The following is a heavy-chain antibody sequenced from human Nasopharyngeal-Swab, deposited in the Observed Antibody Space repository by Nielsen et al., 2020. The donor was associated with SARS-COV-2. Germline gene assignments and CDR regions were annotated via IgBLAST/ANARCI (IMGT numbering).Heavy chain of an antibody. V-gene: IGHV3-11*01. Sequence: GASLKISWAASGFSFSDYYISWIRQAPGKGLEWVSYISTTGTTMYYADSVKGRFIISRDNAKNSLFLQMNSLRAEDTAVYYCARGLRGRTDFDYWGQGTLVTVSS. CDR1: GFSFSDYY. CDR2: ISTTGTTM. D-gene: IGHD3/OR15-3a*01. CDR3: ARGLRGRTDFDY. J-gene: IGHJ4*02.